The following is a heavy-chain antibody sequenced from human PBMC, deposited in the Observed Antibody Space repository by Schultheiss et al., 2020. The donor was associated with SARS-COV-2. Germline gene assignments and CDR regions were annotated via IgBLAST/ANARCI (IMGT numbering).Heavy chain of an antibody. CDR2: ISYDGSNK. Sequence: GGSLRLSCAASGFTFNSYGMHWVRQAPGKGLEWVAVISYDGSNKYYADSVKGRFTISRDNAKNSLYLQMNSLRAEDTAVYYCAGLQGVVAATWEYYGMDVWGQGTTVTVSS. J-gene: IGHJ6*02. D-gene: IGHD2-15*01. V-gene: IGHV3-30*03. CDR3: AGLQGVVAATWEYYGMDV. CDR1: GFTFNSYG.